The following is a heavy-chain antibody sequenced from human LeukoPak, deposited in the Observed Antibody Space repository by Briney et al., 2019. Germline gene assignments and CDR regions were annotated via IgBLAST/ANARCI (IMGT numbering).Heavy chain of an antibody. CDR1: GGSISTSNYY. CDR2: INHRGGT. D-gene: IGHD2-8*01. Sequence: PSETLSLTCTVSGGSISTSNYYLTWVRQPPEKGLEWIGEINHRGGTNYNPSLQSRVTISLDTSKSQFSLKLSSVTAADTAVYYCARGGYCTNGVCYRPHFFYYYMDVWGKGTTVTVSS. J-gene: IGHJ6*03. CDR3: ARGGYCTNGVCYRPHFFYYYMDV. V-gene: IGHV4-39*07.